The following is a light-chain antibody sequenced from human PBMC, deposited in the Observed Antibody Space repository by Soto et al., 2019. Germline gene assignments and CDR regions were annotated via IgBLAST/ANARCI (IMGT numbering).Light chain of an antibody. J-gene: IGKJ4*01. CDR3: QQLNSYLLT. CDR1: QGISSY. CDR2: AAS. V-gene: IGKV1-9*01. Sequence: DIQLTQSPSFLSASVGDRVTITCRASQGISSYLAWYQQKPGKAPKLLIYAASTLQSGVPSRFSGSGSGTEFPLTISSLQPEDFATYYWQQLNSYLLTFGGGTKVEIK.